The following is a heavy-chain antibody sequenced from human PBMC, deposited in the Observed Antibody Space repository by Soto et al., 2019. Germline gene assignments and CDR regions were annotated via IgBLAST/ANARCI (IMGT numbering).Heavy chain of an antibody. Sequence: PGGSLRLSCAASGFTFSSYDMHWVRQATGKGLEWVSAIGTAGDTYYPGSVKGRFTISRENAKNSLYLQMNSLRAEDTAVYYCARGLGMATILSPADYWGQGTLVTVSS. CDR3: ARGLGMATILSPADY. D-gene: IGHD5-12*01. CDR2: IGTAGDT. V-gene: IGHV3-13*01. J-gene: IGHJ4*02. CDR1: GFTFSSYD.